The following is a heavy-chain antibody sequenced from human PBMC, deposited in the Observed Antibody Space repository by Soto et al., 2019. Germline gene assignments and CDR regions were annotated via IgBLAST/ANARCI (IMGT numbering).Heavy chain of an antibody. CDR3: TKSRRSVLMVYGFGGMDV. CDR2: ISGSGDGT. D-gene: IGHD2-8*01. J-gene: IGHJ6*02. V-gene: IGHV3-23*01. CDR1: GFSVSGYA. Sequence: GGSLRLSCAASGFSVSGYAMSWVRHAPGKWLEWVSSISGSGDGTYYGDSVKGRFTLSRDTSQKTLYLQMNNLRGEDTAVYFCTKSRRSVLMVYGFGGMDVWGRGXTVTVYS.